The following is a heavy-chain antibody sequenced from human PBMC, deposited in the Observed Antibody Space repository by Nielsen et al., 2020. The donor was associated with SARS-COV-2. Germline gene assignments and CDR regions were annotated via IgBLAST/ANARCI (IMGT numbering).Heavy chain of an antibody. D-gene: IGHD2-15*01. CDR3: ARGGETLGMAAAAHLADN. CDR2: ISRRGSTT. J-gene: IGHJ4*02. Sequence: GESPKISCETSGFSLSLYVMNWVRQAPGKGLEWVSSISRRGSTTHADFVKGRFTISRDTAKNSLYLQMNSLRADDTAVYYCARGGETLGMAAAAHLADNWGQGTLVTVSS. CDR1: GFSLSLYV. V-gene: IGHV3-48*01.